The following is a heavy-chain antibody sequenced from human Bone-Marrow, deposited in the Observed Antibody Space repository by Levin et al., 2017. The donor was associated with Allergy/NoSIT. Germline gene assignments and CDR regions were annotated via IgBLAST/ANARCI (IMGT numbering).Heavy chain of an antibody. CDR1: GFPFHTSA. CDR3: AKGSSGWFQEADS. J-gene: IGHJ4*02. D-gene: IGHD6-19*01. V-gene: IGHV3-23*01. Sequence: GGSLRLSCTASGFPFHTSAMTWVRQAPGQGLGWVSSISGDADMTSYADSVKGRFTVSRDNSKNMLFLQMDNLRVEDTAVFYCAKGSSGWFQEADSWGQGTLVTVSS. CDR2: ISGDADMT.